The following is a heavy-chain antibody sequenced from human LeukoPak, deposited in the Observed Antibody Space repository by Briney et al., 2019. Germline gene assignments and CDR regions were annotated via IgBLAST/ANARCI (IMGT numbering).Heavy chain of an antibody. CDR2: IWYDGSNK. D-gene: IGHD3-22*01. CDR1: GFTFSSYG. Sequence: PEGSLRLSCAASGFTFSSYGMNWVRQAPGKGLEWVAVIWYDGSNKYYADSVKGRFTISRDNSKNTLYLQMNSLRAEDTAVYYCARDLKSIYYYDINAGAYDIWGQGTMVTVSS. CDR3: ARDLKSIYYYDINAGAYDI. V-gene: IGHV3-33*01. J-gene: IGHJ3*02.